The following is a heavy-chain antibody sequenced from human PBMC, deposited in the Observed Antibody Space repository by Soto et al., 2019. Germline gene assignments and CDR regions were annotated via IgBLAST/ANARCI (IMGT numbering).Heavy chain of an antibody. CDR2: IYYSGST. CDR1: GGAISSGDYY. CDR3: AREVGDYMLRYFDY. D-gene: IGHD4-17*01. Sequence: ASETLSLTCTVSGGAISSGDYYFICIGQPPGNGLEWIGYIYYSGSTYYNPSLKSRVTISVDTSKNQFSLKLSSVTAADTAVYYCAREVGDYMLRYFDYWGQGTLVTVSS. J-gene: IGHJ4*02. V-gene: IGHV4-30-4*01.